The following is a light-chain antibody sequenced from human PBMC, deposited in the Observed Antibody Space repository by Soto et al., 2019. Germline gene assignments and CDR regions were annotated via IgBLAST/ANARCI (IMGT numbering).Light chain of an antibody. CDR3: QQCNSSPWT. CDR2: KAS. CDR1: QSTSNC. J-gene: IGKJ1*01. V-gene: IGKV1-5*03. Sequence: DIQMTQSPSTLSASVGDRVTITCRASQSTSNCLAWYQQKPGKAPNLLIYKASSLKSGVPSRFSGSGSGTEFTLTISSLQPDDFATYYCQQCNSSPWTFGQGTKVEIK.